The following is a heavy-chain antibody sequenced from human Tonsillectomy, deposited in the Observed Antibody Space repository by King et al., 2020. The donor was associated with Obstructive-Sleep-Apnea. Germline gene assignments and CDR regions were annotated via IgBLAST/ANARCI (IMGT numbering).Heavy chain of an antibody. V-gene: IGHV7-4-1*02. J-gene: IGHJ4*02. CDR1: GYTFTSYA. CDR2: INTNTGNP. Sequence: VQLVESGSELKKPGASVKVSCKASGYTFTSYAMNWVRQAPGQGLEWMGWINTNTGNPTYAQDFTRRGVFSFDTSVSTAYLQISGLKTEDTAVYYCARGYCGGASCSNFDYWGQGTLVTVSS. CDR3: ARGYCGGASCSNFDY. D-gene: IGHD2-15*01.